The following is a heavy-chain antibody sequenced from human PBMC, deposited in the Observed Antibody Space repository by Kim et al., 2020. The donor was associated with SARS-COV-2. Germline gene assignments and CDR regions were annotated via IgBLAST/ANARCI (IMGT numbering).Heavy chain of an antibody. CDR1: GFTFSSYA. V-gene: IGHV3-23*01. J-gene: IGHJ4*02. D-gene: IGHD5-18*01. Sequence: GGSLRLSCAASGFTFSSYAMSWVRQAPGKGLEWVSAISGSGGSTYYADSVKGRFTISRDNSKNTLYLQMNSLRAEDTAVYYCAKDPLDMDTAMDRLHFDYWGQGTLVTVSS. CDR3: AKDPLDMDTAMDRLHFDY. CDR2: ISGSGGST.